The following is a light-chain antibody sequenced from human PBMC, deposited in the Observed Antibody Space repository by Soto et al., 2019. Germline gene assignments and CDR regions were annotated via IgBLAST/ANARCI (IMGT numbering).Light chain of an antibody. CDR2: NNN. Sequence: QSVLTQPPSASETPGQRVIISCSGGSSNIGSNTVNWYQQVPGTAPKLLISNNNQRPSGVPDRFSGSKSGTSASPAISGLQSEDEADYYCAAWDGDLNAVVFGGGTKLTVL. CDR3: AAWDGDLNAVV. V-gene: IGLV1-44*01. J-gene: IGLJ2*01. CDR1: SSNIGSNT.